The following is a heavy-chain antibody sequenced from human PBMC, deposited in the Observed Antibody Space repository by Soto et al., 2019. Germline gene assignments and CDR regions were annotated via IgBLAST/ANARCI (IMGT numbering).Heavy chain of an antibody. Sequence: SETLSLTCAVYGGSFSGYYWSWIRQPPGKGLEWIGEINHSGSTNYNPSLKSRVTISVDTSKNQFSLKLKSVTAADTAVYFCARAHAPTLPFDYWGLGTLVTVS. CDR3: ARAHAPTLPFDY. J-gene: IGHJ4*02. CDR2: INHSGST. V-gene: IGHV4-34*01. D-gene: IGHD2-15*01. CDR1: GGSFSGYY.